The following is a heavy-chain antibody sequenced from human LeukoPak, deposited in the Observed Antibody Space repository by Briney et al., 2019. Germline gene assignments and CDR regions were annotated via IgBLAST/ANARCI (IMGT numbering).Heavy chain of an antibody. Sequence: SETLSLTCTVSSDSISDDYWSWIRQSPGKGLEYIGNIHFSGSTNYNPSLKSRVTISVDTSKNHFSLKLTSLTAADTAVYYCARTRRSGYDATYFYYYMDVWGQGTTVTVPS. CDR3: ARTRRSGYDATYFYYYMDV. D-gene: IGHD3-3*01. V-gene: IGHV4-59*01. CDR1: SDSISDDY. CDR2: IHFSGST. J-gene: IGHJ6*03.